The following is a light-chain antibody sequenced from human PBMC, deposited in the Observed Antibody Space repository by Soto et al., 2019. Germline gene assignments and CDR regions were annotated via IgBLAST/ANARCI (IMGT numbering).Light chain of an antibody. CDR3: QQTYTTPIT. V-gene: IGKV1-39*01. CDR2: SAS. J-gene: IGKJ5*01. Sequence: IEMTQSPSSLSASVGDRITITCRASQSMSLFLNWYQQKPGKAPKLLIYSASTLQSGVQSRFSGSGSGPDFTLTIASLQPEDSATYYCQQTYTTPITFGQGTRLEIK. CDR1: QSMSLF.